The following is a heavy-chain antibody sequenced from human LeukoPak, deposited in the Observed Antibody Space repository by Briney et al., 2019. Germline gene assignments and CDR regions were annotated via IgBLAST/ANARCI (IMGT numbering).Heavy chain of an antibody. CDR3: ARGLGYYDYAWGSYLDDAFDI. D-gene: IGHD3-16*02. CDR2: IYYSGST. CDR1: GGSISSYY. V-gene: IGHV4-59*01. J-gene: IGHJ3*02. Sequence: SETLSLTCTVSGGSISSYYWSWIRQPPGKGLEWIGYIYYSGSTNYNPSLKSRVTISVDTSKNQFSLKLSSVTAADTAVYYWARGLGYYDYAWGSYLDDAFDIWGQGTMVTVSS.